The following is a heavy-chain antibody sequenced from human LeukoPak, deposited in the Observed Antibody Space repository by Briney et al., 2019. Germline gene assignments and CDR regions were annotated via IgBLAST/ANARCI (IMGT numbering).Heavy chain of an antibody. CDR2: INHSGST. CDR1: GGSFSGYY. J-gene: IGHJ3*02. Sequence: SETLSLTCAAYGGSFSGYYWSWIRQPPGKGLEWIGEINHSGSTNYNPSLKSRVTISVDTSKNQFSLKLSSVTAADTAVYYCARRCTNGVCSNDAFDIWGQGTMVTVSS. D-gene: IGHD2-8*01. CDR3: ARRCTNGVCSNDAFDI. V-gene: IGHV4-34*01.